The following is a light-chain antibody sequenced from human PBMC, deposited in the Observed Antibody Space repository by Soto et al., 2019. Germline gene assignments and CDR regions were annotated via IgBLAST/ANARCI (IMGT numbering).Light chain of an antibody. CDR2: DDS. J-gene: IGLJ1*01. V-gene: IGLV3-21*02. CDR3: KSYAGSNTYV. CDR1: RIGSKS. Sequence: SYELTQPPSVSVAPGQTARITCGGNRIGSKSVHWFQQKPGQAPVLVVHDDSDRPSGIPDRFSGSKSGNTASLTVSGLQAADEADYFCKSYAGSNTYVFGSGTKLTVL.